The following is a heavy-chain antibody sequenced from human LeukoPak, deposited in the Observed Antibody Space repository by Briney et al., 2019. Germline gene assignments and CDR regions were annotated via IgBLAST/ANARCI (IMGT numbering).Heavy chain of an antibody. CDR2: ISAYNGNT. Sequence: GASVKVSCKASGYIFTGYFMHWVRQAPGQGLEWMGWISAYNGNTNYAQKLQGRVTMTTDTSTSTAYMELRSLRSDDTAVYYCARGDYGDSIGYFDLWGRGTLVTVSS. J-gene: IGHJ2*01. CDR3: ARGDYGDSIGYFDL. CDR1: GYIFTGYF. D-gene: IGHD4-17*01. V-gene: IGHV1-18*04.